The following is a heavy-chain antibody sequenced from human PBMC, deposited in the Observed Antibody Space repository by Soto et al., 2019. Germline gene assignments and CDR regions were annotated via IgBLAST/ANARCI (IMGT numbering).Heavy chain of an antibody. CDR1: GFTFSSYA. CDR3: ASFHYYYYYGMDV. V-gene: IGHV3-30-3*01. J-gene: IGHJ6*02. CDR2: ISYDGSNK. Sequence: QVQLVESGGGVVQPGRSLRLSCAASGFTFSSYAMHWVRQAPGKGLEWVAVISYDGSNKYYADSVKGRFTISRDNSKNTLYLQMNSLRAEDTAVYYCASFHYYYYYGMDVWGQGTTVTVSS.